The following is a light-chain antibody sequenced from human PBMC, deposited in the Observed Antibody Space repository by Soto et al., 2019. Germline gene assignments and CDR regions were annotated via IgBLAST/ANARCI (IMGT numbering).Light chain of an antibody. CDR2: GAS. CDR1: QSVSSN. CDR3: QQYNSWPLT. V-gene: IGKV3-15*01. Sequence: EIVMTQSPATLSVSAGERATLSCRASQSVSSNLAWYLQKPGQAPRLLIYGASTRATGIPARFSGSASGTEFTLTISSLQSEDFAVYYCQQYNSWPLTFGPGTKVDIK. J-gene: IGKJ3*01.